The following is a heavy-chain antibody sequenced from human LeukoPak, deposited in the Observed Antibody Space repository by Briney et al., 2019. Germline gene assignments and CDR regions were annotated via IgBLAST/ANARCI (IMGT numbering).Heavy chain of an antibody. CDR3: ARGRRVPATKIGRLQHEYYFDY. D-gene: IGHD2-2*01. CDR1: GYTFTSYG. V-gene: IGHV1-8*02. J-gene: IGHJ4*02. CDR2: MNPNSGNT. Sequence: AASVTVSCKASGYTFTSYGISWVRQAPGQGLEWMGWMNPNSGNTGYAQKFQGRVTMTRNTSISTAYMELSSLRSEDTAVYYCARGRRVPATKIGRLQHEYYFDYWGQGTLVTVSS.